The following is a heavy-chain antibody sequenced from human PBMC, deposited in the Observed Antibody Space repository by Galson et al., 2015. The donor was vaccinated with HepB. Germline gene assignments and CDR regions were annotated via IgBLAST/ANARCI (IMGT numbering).Heavy chain of an antibody. CDR2: VSAYNGNR. V-gene: IGHV1-18*01. Sequence: CKASGFTFTNFGFSWVRQAPGQGLEWMGWVSAYNGNRNYAQKFQGRVTMTTDTSTTTAYMELRSLRSDDTAVYYCARDSASITVAGTIWFDPWGQGTLVTVSS. D-gene: IGHD6-19*01. CDR1: GFTFTNFG. CDR3: ARDSASITVAGTIWFDP. J-gene: IGHJ5*02.